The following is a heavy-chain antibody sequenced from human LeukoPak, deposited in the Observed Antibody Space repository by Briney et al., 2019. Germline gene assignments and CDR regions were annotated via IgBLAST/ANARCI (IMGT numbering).Heavy chain of an antibody. CDR1: GFIFSSYE. D-gene: IGHD3-10*02. V-gene: IGHV3-48*03. CDR3: AELGITMIGGV. Sequence: PGGSLRLSCAASGFIFSSYEMNWVRQAPGKGLEWVSYISSSGSTIYYADSVKGRFTISRDNAKNLLYLQMNSLRAEDTAVYYCAELGITMIGGVWGKGTTVTISS. J-gene: IGHJ6*04. CDR2: ISSSGSTI.